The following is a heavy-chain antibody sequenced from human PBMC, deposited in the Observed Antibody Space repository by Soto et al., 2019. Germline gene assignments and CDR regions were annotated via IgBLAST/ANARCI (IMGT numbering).Heavy chain of an antibody. CDR3: ARARGYSGYDPRRYFDY. CDR2: ISAYNGNT. CDR1: GYTFTSYG. D-gene: IGHD5-12*01. J-gene: IGHJ4*02. Sequence: ASVKVSCKASGYTFTSYGISWARQAPGQGLEWMGWISAYNGNTNYAQKLQGRVTMTTDTSTSTAYMELRSLRSDDTAVYYCARARGYSGYDPRRYFDYWGQGTLVTVSS. V-gene: IGHV1-18*01.